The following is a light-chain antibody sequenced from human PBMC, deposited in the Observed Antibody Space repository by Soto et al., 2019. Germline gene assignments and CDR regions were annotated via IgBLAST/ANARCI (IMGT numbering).Light chain of an antibody. CDR2: LNSDGSH. CDR3: QIWDTGINGV. Sequence: QSVLTQSPSASASLGASVKLTCTLSSGHSSYAIAWHQQQPEKGPRYLMKLNSDGSHSKGDGIPDRFSGSSSGAERYLTISSLQSEDEADYYCQIWDTGINGVFGGGTKLTVL. CDR1: SGHSSYA. J-gene: IGLJ3*02. V-gene: IGLV4-69*01.